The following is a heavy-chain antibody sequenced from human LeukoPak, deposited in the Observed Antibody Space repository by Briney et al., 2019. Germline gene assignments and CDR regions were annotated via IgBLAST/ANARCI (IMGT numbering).Heavy chain of an antibody. CDR2: INPNSGAT. J-gene: IGHJ6*03. CDR1: GGTFSSYA. D-gene: IGHD3-10*01. CDR3: ARDELWFGEGYYYMDV. V-gene: IGHV1-2*02. Sequence: GASVKVSCKASGGTFSSYAISWVRQAPGQGLEWMGWINPNSGATNYAQSFQGRVTMTRDTSINTAYMELSRLSSDDTAVYFCARDELWFGEGYYYMDVWGTGTTVTVSS.